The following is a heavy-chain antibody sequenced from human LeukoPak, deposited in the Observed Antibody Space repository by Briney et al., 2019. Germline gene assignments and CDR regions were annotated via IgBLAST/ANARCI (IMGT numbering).Heavy chain of an antibody. V-gene: IGHV3-30-3*01. CDR1: GFTFSSYA. D-gene: IGHD1-26*01. CDR3: ARDLSSGYSGNYGAFEY. J-gene: IGHJ4*02. Sequence: GGSLRLSCAASGFTFSSYAMHWVRQAPGKGLEWVAVISYDGNNKHYVDSVKGRFTISRDNSKNTVYLQMNSLRAEDTAVHYCARDLSSGYSGNYGAFEYWGQGTLVIVSS. CDR2: ISYDGNNK.